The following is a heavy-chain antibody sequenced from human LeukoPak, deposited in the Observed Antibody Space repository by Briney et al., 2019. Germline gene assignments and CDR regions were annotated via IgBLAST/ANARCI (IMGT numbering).Heavy chain of an antibody. D-gene: IGHD3-3*01. V-gene: IGHV4-4*07. Sequence: PSETLSLTCTVSGGSISSYYWSWIRQPAGKGLEWIGRIYTSGSTKYNPSLKSRVTMSADTSKNQFSLKLSSVTAADTAVYYCARVDDFWNLEGYYYYMDVWGKGTTVTVSS. CDR2: IYTSGST. J-gene: IGHJ6*03. CDR3: ARVDDFWNLEGYYYYMDV. CDR1: GGSISSYY.